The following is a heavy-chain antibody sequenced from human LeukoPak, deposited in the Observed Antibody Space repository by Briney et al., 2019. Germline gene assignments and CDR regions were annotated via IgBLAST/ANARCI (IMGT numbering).Heavy chain of an antibody. Sequence: ASVKVSCKASGGTFSSYAISWVRQAPGQGLEWMGWISAYNGNTNYAQKLQGRVTMTTDTSTSTAYMELRSLRSDDTAVYYCARDLPLHGGAFDIWGQGTMVTVSS. CDR2: ISAYNGNT. CDR1: GGTFSSYA. D-gene: IGHD3-10*01. V-gene: IGHV1-18*01. CDR3: ARDLPLHGGAFDI. J-gene: IGHJ3*02.